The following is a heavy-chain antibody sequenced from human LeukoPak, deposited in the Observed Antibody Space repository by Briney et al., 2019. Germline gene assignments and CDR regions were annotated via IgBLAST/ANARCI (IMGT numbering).Heavy chain of an antibody. CDR1: GGPISSGSYY. V-gene: IGHV4-61*02. CDR3: ARATRGGAFDI. D-gene: IGHD1-1*01. CDR2: IYTSGST. J-gene: IGHJ3*02. Sequence: SQTLSLTCTVSGGPISSGSYYWSWIRQPAGKGLEWIGRIYTSGSTNYNPSLKSRVTISVDTSKNQFSLKLSSVTAADTAVYYCARATRGGAFDIWGQGTMVTVSS.